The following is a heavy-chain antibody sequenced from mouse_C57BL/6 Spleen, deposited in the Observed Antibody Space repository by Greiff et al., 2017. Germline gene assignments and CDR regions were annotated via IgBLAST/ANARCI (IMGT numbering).Heavy chain of an antibody. V-gene: IGHV5-16*01. Sequence: DVKVEESEGGLVQPGSSMKLSCTASGFTFSDYYMAWVRQVPEKGLEWVANINYDGSSTYYLDSLKSRFIISRDNAKNMLYLQMSSLKSEDTATYYCARDNDFDYWGQGTTLTVSS. CDR1: GFTFSDYY. J-gene: IGHJ2*01. CDR3: ARDNDFDY. CDR2: INYDGSST.